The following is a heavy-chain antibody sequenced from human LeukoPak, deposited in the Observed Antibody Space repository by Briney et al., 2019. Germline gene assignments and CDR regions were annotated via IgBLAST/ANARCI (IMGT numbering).Heavy chain of an antibody. D-gene: IGHD2-15*01. CDR1: GYTFTNYY. CDR2: FNPHSGGT. V-gene: IGHV1-2*02. Sequence: ASVKVSCKASGYTFTNYYLHWVRQAPGQGLEWMGWFNPHSGGTNYAQKFQGRVTVTRDTSISTAFMELSRLRSDDTAAYYCAREKYSGTWDYWGQGTLVTVSS. J-gene: IGHJ4*02. CDR3: AREKYSGTWDY.